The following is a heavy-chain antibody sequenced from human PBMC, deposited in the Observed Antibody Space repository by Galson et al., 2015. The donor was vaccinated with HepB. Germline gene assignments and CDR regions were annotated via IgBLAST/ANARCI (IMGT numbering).Heavy chain of an antibody. D-gene: IGHD5-12*01. CDR3: ARAGDSGGLISTYYFDY. V-gene: IGHV1-18*04. CDR2: ISAYNVNT. J-gene: IGHJ4*02. Sequence: SVKVSCKASGYTFTSYGISWVRQAPGQGLEWMGWISAYNVNTNYAQKVQGRVTMTTDTSTSTVYMELSSLRSEDTAVYYCARAGDSGGLISTYYFDYWGQGTLVTVSS. CDR1: GYTFTSYG.